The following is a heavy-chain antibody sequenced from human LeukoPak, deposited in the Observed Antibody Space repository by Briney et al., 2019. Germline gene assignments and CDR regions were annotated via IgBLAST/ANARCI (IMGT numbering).Heavy chain of an antibody. D-gene: IGHD2/OR15-2a*01. J-gene: IGHJ3*02. CDR3: ARVKATVTSFDI. CDR1: GGSISSYY. Sequence: SETLSLTCTVSGGSISSYYGSWIRQSPGKGLEWIANIYYTGTPYYNPSLQSRVTISIDMSKNQFSLKLSTVTAADTAVYYCARVKATVTSFDIWGQGTMVTVSS. CDR2: IYYTGTP. V-gene: IGHV4-59*01.